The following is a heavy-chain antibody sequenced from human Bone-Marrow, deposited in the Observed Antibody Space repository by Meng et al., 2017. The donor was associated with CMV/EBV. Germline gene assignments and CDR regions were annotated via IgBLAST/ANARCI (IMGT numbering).Heavy chain of an antibody. CDR1: GFTFSSYG. CDR3: ASFSS. CDR2: ISSSSSTI. Sequence: GESLKISCAASGFTFSSYGMHWVRQAPGKGLEWVSYISSSSSTIYYADSVKGRFTISRDNAKNSLYLQMNSLRAEDTAVYYCASFSSWGPGHLVHVAS. V-gene: IGHV3-48*04. J-gene: IGHJ4*02. D-gene: IGHD3-3*02.